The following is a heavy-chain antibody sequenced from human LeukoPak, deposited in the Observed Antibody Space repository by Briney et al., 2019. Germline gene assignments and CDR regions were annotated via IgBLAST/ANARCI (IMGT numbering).Heavy chain of an antibody. J-gene: IGHJ4*02. Sequence: PGGSLRLSCAASGFTFSSYEMNGVRQAPGKGLEWVSYISSSGSTIYYADSVKGRFTISRDNAKNSLYLQMNSLRAEDTAVYYCARDPYYGDYVVWGQGTLVTVSS. V-gene: IGHV3-48*03. CDR3: ARDPYYGDYVV. CDR2: ISSSGSTI. D-gene: IGHD4-17*01. CDR1: GFTFSSYE.